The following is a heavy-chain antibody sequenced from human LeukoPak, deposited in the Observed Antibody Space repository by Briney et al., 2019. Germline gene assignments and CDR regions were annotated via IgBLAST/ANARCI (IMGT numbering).Heavy chain of an antibody. Sequence: SETLSLTCTVPGGSISSGGYYWSWIRQHPGTGLEWIGYIYYSGSTYYNPSLKSRVTISVDTSKNQFSLKLSSVTAADTAVYYCARTVERYYYDSSGLYYFDYWGQGTLVTVSS. CDR2: IYYSGST. J-gene: IGHJ4*02. CDR3: ARTVERYYYDSSGLYYFDY. D-gene: IGHD3-22*01. V-gene: IGHV4-31*03. CDR1: GGSISSGGYY.